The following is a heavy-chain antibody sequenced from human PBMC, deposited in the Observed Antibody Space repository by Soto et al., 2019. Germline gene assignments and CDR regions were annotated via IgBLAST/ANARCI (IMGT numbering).Heavy chain of an antibody. CDR1: GGSISSSSYY. Sequence: SETLSLTCTVSGGSISSSSYYWGWIRQPPGKGLEWIGSIYYSGSTYYNPSLKSRVTISVDTSKNHFSLKLSSVTAADTAVYYCARGNWQLPAGSRDYYFDYWGQGTLVTVSS. D-gene: IGHD1-1*01. V-gene: IGHV4-39*01. J-gene: IGHJ4*02. CDR2: IYYSGST. CDR3: ARGNWQLPAGSRDYYFDY.